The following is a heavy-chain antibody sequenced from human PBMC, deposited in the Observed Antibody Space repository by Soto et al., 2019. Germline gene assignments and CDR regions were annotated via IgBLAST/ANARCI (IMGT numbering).Heavy chain of an antibody. CDR2: IYYSGST. V-gene: IGHV4-39*01. CDR3: ARPGGTGGSYFDY. Sequence: SETLSLTCTVSGGSISSSSYYWGWIRQPPGKGLEWIGSIYYSGSTYYNPSLKSRVTLSVDTSKNQFSLNLSSVTAADTAVYYCARPGGTGGSYFDYWGQGTLVTVSS. D-gene: IGHD1-26*01. J-gene: IGHJ4*02. CDR1: GGSISSSSYY.